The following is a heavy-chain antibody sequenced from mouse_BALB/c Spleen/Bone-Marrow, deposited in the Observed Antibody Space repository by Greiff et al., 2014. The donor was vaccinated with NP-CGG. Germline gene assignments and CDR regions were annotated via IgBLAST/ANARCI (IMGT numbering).Heavy chain of an antibody. V-gene: IGHV1S41*01. J-gene: IGHJ1*01. CDR2: IAPGSGST. CDR1: GYTFTNYW. D-gene: IGHD2-2*01. Sequence: DPVKPGASVKLSCKTSGYTFTNYWINWIKQRPGQGLEWLGRIAPGSGSTYYNEMFKVKAPLTVDTSSSTAYIQLSSLSSEDSAVYFCARERYGYDGWYFDVWGAGTTVTVSS. CDR3: ARERYGYDGWYFDV.